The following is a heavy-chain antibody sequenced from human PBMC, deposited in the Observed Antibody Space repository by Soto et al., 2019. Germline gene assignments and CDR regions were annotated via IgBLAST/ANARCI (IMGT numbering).Heavy chain of an antibody. D-gene: IGHD3-10*01. Sequence: GGSLRLSCAASGFTFSSYAMHWVRQAPGKGLEWVAVISYDGSNKYYADSVKGRFTISRDNSKNTLYLQMNSLRAEDTAVYYCARDRDRDSGRGVKEKWGDSLRKKYGMDVWGQGTTVTVSS. CDR3: ARDRDRDSGRGVKEKWGDSLRKKYGMDV. V-gene: IGHV3-30-3*01. CDR2: ISYDGSNK. CDR1: GFTFSSYA. J-gene: IGHJ6*02.